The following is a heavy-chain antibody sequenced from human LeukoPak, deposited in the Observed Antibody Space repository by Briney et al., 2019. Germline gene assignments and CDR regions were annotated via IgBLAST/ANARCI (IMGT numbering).Heavy chain of an antibody. CDR2: IWYDGSNK. J-gene: IGHJ4*02. CDR1: GFIFSSYG. D-gene: IGHD3-3*01. V-gene: IGHV3-33*01. Sequence: GGSLRLSCAASGFIFSSYGMHWVRQAPGKGLEWVAVIWYDGSNKYYADSVKGRFTISRDNSKNTLYLQMNSLRAEDTAVYYCARGLFGSGYYYCFDYWGQGTLVTVSS. CDR3: ARGLFGSGYYYCFDY.